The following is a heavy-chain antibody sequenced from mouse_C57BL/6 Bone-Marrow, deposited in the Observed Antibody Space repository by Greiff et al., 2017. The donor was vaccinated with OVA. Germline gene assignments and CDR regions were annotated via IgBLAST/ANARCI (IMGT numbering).Heavy chain of an antibody. CDR3: ARKILRFYYAMDY. CDR2: IYPGSGST. CDR1: GYTFTSYW. J-gene: IGHJ4*01. V-gene: IGHV1-55*01. Sequence: QVQLQQPGAELVKPGASVKMSCKASGYTFTSYWITWVKQRPGQGLEWIGDIYPGSGSTNYNAKFKRKATLTVDTSSSTAYMQLSSLTSEDSAVYYCARKILRFYYAMDYWGQGTSVTVSS. D-gene: IGHD1-1*01.